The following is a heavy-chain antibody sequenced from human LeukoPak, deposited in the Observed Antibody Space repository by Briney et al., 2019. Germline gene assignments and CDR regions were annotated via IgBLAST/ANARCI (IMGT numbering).Heavy chain of an antibody. CDR1: GFTFTTYW. J-gene: IGHJ4*02. Sequence: GGSLRLSCAASGFTFTTYWMSWVRQAPGKGLEWVANIKQDGTEKYYVDSVKGRFTISRDNAKNSLYLQINSLRAEDTAVYYCARYGWDSYFYDYWGQGTLVTVSS. D-gene: IGHD3-10*01. CDR2: IKQDGTEK. V-gene: IGHV3-7*01. CDR3: ARYGWDSYFYDY.